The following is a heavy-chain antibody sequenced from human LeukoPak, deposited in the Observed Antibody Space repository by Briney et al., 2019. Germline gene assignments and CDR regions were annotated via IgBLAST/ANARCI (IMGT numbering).Heavy chain of an antibody. Sequence: PSETLSLTCTVSGGSISSYYWSWIRQPPGKGLEWIGYIYTSGSTNYNPSLKSRVTISVDTSKNQFSLKLSSVTAADTAVYYCASHHYDSSGYEFGYWGQGTLVTVSS. CDR3: ASHHYDSSGYEFGY. J-gene: IGHJ4*02. V-gene: IGHV4-4*09. CDR1: GGSISSYY. CDR2: IYTSGST. D-gene: IGHD3-22*01.